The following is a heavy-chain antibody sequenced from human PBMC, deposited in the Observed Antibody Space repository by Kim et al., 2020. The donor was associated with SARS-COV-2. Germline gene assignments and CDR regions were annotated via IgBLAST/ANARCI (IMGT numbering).Heavy chain of an antibody. J-gene: IGHJ4*02. D-gene: IGHD1-26*01. CDR2: INAGNGNT. Sequence: ASVKVSCKASGFTFSKFAFHWVRQAPGQRLEWLGLINAGNGNTMYPQKFEDRVIITRDTSASTVYMEMSSLRSEDTAIYYCAREKDLLPLFDHWGQGPPV. V-gene: IGHV1-3*01. CDR3: AREKDLLPLFDH. CDR1: GFTFSKFA.